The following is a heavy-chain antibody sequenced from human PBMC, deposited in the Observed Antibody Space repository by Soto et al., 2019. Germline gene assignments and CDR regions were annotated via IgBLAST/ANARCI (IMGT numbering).Heavy chain of an antibody. V-gene: IGHV4-30-2*01. J-gene: IGHJ4*02. D-gene: IGHD2-21*01. CDR3: ARGDSMSLYI. Sequence: QLQRQESGSGLVKPSQTLSLTCAVSDGSISSGGYSWSWIRQPPGKGLEWIGYIYHSGSTYYNPSLKSRLTISLDRSKNQFSLKLSSVTAADTAVYCCARGDSMSLYIWGQGTLVTVSS. CDR2: IYHSGST. CDR1: DGSISSGGYS.